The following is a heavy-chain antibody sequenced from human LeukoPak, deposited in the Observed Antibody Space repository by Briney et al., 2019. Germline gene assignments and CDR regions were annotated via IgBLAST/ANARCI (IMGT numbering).Heavy chain of an antibody. CDR3: ARDLGGGMDV. V-gene: IGHV3-48*03. Sequence: GGSLRLSCAASGFTVSSYEMNWVRQAPGKGLEWVSYISSSGSTIYYADSVKGRFTISRDNAKNSLYLQMNSLRAEDTAVYYCARDLGGGMDVWGQGTTVTVSS. J-gene: IGHJ6*02. D-gene: IGHD3-3*01. CDR2: ISSSGSTI. CDR1: GFTVSSYE.